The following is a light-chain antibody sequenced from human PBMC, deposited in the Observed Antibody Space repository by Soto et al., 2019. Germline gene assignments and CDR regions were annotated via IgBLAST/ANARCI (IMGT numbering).Light chain of an antibody. J-gene: IGKJ2*01. Sequence: IQMTQSPSTLSASVGDRVTITCQASQTISTLLAWYQHKPGKAPNLLIYDASSLESGVPSRFSGSGSGTEFTLTISSLQPDDSATYYCQQDSSLVTFGHGTKLEI. CDR3: QQDSSLVT. V-gene: IGKV1-5*01. CDR2: DAS. CDR1: QTISTL.